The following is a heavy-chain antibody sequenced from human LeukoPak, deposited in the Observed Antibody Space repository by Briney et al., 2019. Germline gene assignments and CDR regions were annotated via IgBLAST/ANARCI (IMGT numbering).Heavy chain of an antibody. CDR3: ARGGYGYSYDY. J-gene: IGHJ4*02. D-gene: IGHD5-18*01. CDR2: INWNGGST. Sequence: PGGSLRPSCAASGFTFDGYGMGWVRQAPGKGLEWVSGINWNGGSTGYVDSVKGRFTIYRDNAKNLLYLQMNSLRVEDTALYYCARGGYGYSYDYWGQGTLVTVSS. CDR1: GFTFDGYG. V-gene: IGHV3-20*04.